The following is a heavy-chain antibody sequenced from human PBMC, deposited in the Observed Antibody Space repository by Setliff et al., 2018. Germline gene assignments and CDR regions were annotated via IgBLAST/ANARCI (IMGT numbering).Heavy chain of an antibody. D-gene: IGHD3-22*01. J-gene: IGHJ3*02. CDR2: INHGGST. CDR3: ARDYYDSRGSYAFDI. V-gene: IGHV4-34*01. Sequence: SETLSLTCAVYGGSFSGNYWSWIRQPPGKGLEWIGEINHGGSTNHNPSLKSRVTISVDTSKNQFSLNLSSVAAADTAMYYCARDYYDSRGSYAFDIWGQGTVVTVSS. CDR1: GGSFSGNY.